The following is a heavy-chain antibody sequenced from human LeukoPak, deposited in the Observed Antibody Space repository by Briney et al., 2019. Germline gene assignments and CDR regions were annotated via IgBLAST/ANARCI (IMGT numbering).Heavy chain of an antibody. CDR3: AKGIGDVVVVAATEDAFDI. J-gene: IGHJ3*02. Sequence: PGRSLRLSCAASGFTFSSYGIHWVRQAPGKGLEWVAVISYDGSNKYYADSVKGRFTISRDNSKNTLYLQMNSLRAEDTAVYYCAKGIGDVVVVAATEDAFDIWGQGTMVTVSS. D-gene: IGHD2-15*01. CDR2: ISYDGSNK. CDR1: GFTFSSYG. V-gene: IGHV3-30*18.